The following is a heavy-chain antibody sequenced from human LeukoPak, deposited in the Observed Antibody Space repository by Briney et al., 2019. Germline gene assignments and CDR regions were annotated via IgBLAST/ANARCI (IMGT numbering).Heavy chain of an antibody. Sequence: ASVKVSRKASGYTFTSYDINWVRQATGQGAERMGWMKPNRGNTGYAQKCQGRVTMTRNTSISTAYMELSSLRSEETAVYYCARGMRWLQLVRYYYCGMDVWGQGTTVTVSS. D-gene: IGHD5-24*01. CDR2: MKPNRGNT. CDR1: GYTFTSYD. CDR3: ARGMRWLQLVRYYYCGMDV. V-gene: IGHV1-8*01. J-gene: IGHJ6*02.